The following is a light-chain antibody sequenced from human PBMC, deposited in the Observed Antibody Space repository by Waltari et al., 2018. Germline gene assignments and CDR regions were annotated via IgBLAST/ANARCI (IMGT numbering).Light chain of an antibody. CDR1: QSVNNS. CDR3: QQRSNWMFT. V-gene: IGKV3-11*01. Sequence: EIVLTQSPATLSLSPGDRATLSCRASQSVNNSLGWYQQKPGQAPRLLIYDASRRATDIPAMFSGGGSGSDFTLTISSLEPEDFAVFYCQQRSNWMFTFGQGTKLDIK. CDR2: DAS. J-gene: IGKJ2*01.